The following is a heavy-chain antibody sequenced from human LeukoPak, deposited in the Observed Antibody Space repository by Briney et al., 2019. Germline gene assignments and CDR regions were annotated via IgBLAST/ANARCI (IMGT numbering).Heavy chain of an antibody. J-gene: IGHJ4*02. CDR1: GFTFSSYS. CDR3: AREGEWELPLYYFDY. CDR2: ISSSSSTI. Sequence: QPGGSLRLSCAASGFTFSSYSMNWVRQAPGKGLEWVSYISSSSSTIYYADSVKGRFTISRDNAKNSLYLQMNSLRAEDTAVYYCAREGEWELPLYYFDYWGQGTLVTVSS. V-gene: IGHV3-48*01. D-gene: IGHD1-26*01.